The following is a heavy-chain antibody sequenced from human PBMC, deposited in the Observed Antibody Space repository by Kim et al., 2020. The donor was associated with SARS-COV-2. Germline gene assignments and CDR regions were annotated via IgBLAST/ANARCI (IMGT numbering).Heavy chain of an antibody. J-gene: IGHJ4*02. Sequence: SETLSLTCAVSGASFSGYYWTWIRQPPGKGLEWIGEINPYGSTNYNPSLKGRVTISVDTSKNQLSLMVRSMTAADTAVYYCARWSRPVDYWGQGTLVTVSS. D-gene: IGHD1-26*01. V-gene: IGHV4-34*01. CDR1: GASFSGYY. CDR3: ARWSRPVDY. CDR2: INPYGST.